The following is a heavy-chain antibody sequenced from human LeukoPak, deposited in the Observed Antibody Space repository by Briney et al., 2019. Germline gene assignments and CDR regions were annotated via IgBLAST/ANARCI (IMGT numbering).Heavy chain of an antibody. CDR2: ISDDGRNK. J-gene: IGHJ4*02. V-gene: IGHV3-30*18. CDR1: GFTFNNYG. CDR3: AKDRETTASGTFDF. D-gene: IGHD6-13*01. Sequence: PGGSLRLSCAASGFTFNNYGMHYDRQAPGKGLEWVAVISDDGRNKNYADSVKGRFTISRDSSNNTLYLQMNSLRAEDTGVYFCAKDRETTASGTFDFRGQGTLVTVSS.